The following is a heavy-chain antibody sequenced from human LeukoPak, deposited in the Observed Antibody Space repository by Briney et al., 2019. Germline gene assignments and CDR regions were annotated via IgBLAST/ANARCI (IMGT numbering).Heavy chain of an antibody. CDR3: TTDWGYYDILTGSSGY. Sequence: PGRSLRLSCTASGFTCGDYAMSWVRQAPGKGLEWVGFIRSKAYGGTTEYAASVKGRFTISRDDSKSIAYLQMNSLKTEDTAVYYCTTDWGYYDILTGSSGYWGQGTLVTVSS. J-gene: IGHJ4*02. D-gene: IGHD3-9*01. CDR1: GFTCGDYA. V-gene: IGHV3-49*04. CDR2: IRSKAYGGTT.